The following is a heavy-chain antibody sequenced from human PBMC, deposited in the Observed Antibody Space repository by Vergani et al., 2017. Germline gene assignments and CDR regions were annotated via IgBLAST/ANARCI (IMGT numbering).Heavy chain of an antibody. Sequence: EVQLVESGGDLVQPGGSLRLSCEVSGFTFNNYKMKWVRQAPGKGLEWIAYISSRSDTTFYADSVKGRFTISRDNAKNSLYLQMNRLRDEDTGVYYCARVAITPPHAYHYDMDVWGKGTTVTVSS. CDR1: GFTFNNYK. J-gene: IGHJ6*04. CDR3: ARVAITPPHAYHYDMDV. V-gene: IGHV3-48*02. CDR2: ISSRSDTT. D-gene: IGHD3-16*01.